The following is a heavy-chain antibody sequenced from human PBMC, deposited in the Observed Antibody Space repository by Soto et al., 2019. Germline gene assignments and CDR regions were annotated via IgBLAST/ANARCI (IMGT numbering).Heavy chain of an antibody. Sequence: ELHLFESGGGLVQPGGAMRLSCAASGFTFSSYAMSWVRQAPGKGLEWVYAVSGSGGSTYDEDSVKGRFTIDSDNSTNTLYLQMTSLRAEDTVVYYCAKALRAIYYFGYWGQGTLVAFAS. J-gene: IGHJ4*02. V-gene: IGHV3-23*01. CDR1: GFTFSSYA. D-gene: IGHD3-9*01. CDR3: AKALRAIYYFGY. CDR2: VSGSGGST.